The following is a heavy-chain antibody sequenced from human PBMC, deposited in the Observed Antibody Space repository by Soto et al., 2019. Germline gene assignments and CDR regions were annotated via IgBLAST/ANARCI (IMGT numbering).Heavy chain of an antibody. V-gene: IGHV3-23*01. CDR1: GITFRSYS. D-gene: IGHD1-1*01. Sequence: EVQLLESGGGLVEPGGSLRLSCAASGITFRSYSMSWVRQAPGMGLEWVSGITGRGDNTYYADSVRGRFTISRDNSKNTLYLQMNSLRAEDTAVYFCASAPGTREPFDHWGQGTMVTVSS. CDR3: ASAPGTREPFDH. J-gene: IGHJ4*02. CDR2: ITGRGDNT.